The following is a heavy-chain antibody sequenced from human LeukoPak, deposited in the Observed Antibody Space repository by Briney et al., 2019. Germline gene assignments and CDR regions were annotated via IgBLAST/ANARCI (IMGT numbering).Heavy chain of an antibody. CDR2: IRSSSSYI. V-gene: IGHV3-21*01. CDR1: GLTFSDYR. Sequence: GGALRLSCAVSGLTFSDYRMNWVRQAPGEGLEWVSSIRSSSSYIYYADSAKGRFTISRDNDKNSLYLQMNSLRAEDTAVYYCAGDRMYSSSPVTDYWGQGTLVTVSS. J-gene: IGHJ4*02. CDR3: AGDRMYSSSPVTDY. D-gene: IGHD6-6*01.